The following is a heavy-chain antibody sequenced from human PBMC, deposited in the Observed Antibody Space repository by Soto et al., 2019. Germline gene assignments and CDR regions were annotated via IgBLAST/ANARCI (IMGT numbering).Heavy chain of an antibody. Sequence: SETLSLTCAVSGGSISSSNWWSWVRQPPGKGLEWIGEIYHSGSTNYNPSLKSRVTISVDKSKNQFSLKLSSVTAADTAVYYCASASPSYSGYPFDYWGQGTLVTVSS. J-gene: IGHJ4*02. V-gene: IGHV4-4*02. CDR3: ASASPSYSGYPFDY. CDR2: IYHSGST. CDR1: GGSISSSNW. D-gene: IGHD5-12*01.